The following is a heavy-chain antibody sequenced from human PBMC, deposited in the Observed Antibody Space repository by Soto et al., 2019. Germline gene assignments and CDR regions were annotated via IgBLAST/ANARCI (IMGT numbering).Heavy chain of an antibody. CDR2: ANWNSGDI. CDR3: ANDKCGGDCYSLDX. J-gene: IGHJ4*02. V-gene: IGHV3-9*01. CDR1: GFTFENHG. D-gene: IGHD2-21*02. Sequence: GGSLRLSFAASGFTFENHGMNWVRQAPGKGLEWVACANWNSGDIVYADSVKVRFTVSIDNAKNSLYLQMNSLRPEDTALYYCANDKCGGDCYSLDXWGQGTLVTVSX.